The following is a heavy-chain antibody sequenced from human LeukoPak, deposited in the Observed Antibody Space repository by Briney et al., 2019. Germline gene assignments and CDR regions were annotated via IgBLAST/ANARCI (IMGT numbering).Heavy chain of an antibody. CDR2: MNPNSGNT. CDR3: GRGGPLWFGELRQVDY. D-gene: IGHD3-10*01. Sequence: ASVKLSCTASGYTFTSYDINWVRQATGQGLEWMGWMNPNSGNTGYAQKFQGRVTMTRNTSISTAYMEMSSLRSGATAVYYCGRGGPLWFGELRQVDYCGQGTLVTVSS. CDR1: GYTFTSYD. J-gene: IGHJ4*02. V-gene: IGHV1-8*01.